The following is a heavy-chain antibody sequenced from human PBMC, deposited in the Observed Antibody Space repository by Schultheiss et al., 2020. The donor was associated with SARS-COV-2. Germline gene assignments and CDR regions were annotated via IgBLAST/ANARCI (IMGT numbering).Heavy chain of an antibody. J-gene: IGHJ4*02. CDR1: GFTLGTYW. V-gene: IGHV3-74*03. CDR2: INSDGSRR. D-gene: IGHD6-19*01. CDR3: ARDHSSGTKRGDDYFDY. Sequence: GESLKISCVASGFTLGTYWMHWVRQAPGKRPLWVSRINSDGSRREVADSVEGRFTMSRDNGKNTVYLQMNSLRAEDTAVYYCARDHSSGTKRGDDYFDYWGQGTLVTVSS.